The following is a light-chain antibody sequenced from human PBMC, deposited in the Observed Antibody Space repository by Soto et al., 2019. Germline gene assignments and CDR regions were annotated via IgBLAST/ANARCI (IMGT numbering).Light chain of an antibody. CDR3: QQYNSYSQT. CDR2: DAS. V-gene: IGKV1-5*01. CDR1: QSISSW. Sequence: DIQMSQSPSTLSGSVGDRVTLTCKASQSISSWLAWYQQKPGKAPKLLIYDASSLESGVPARFSGSGSGTEFTLTISSLQPDDFATYYCQQYNSYSQTFGQGTKVDIK. J-gene: IGKJ1*01.